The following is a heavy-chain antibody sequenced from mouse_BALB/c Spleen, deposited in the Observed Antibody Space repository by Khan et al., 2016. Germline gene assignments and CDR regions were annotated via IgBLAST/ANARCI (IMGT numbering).Heavy chain of an antibody. J-gene: IGHJ3*01. CDR1: GYTFTSFC. CDR2: IFPSDSYT. D-gene: IGHD2-4*01. Sequence: QVQLQQSGAELVRPGASVKLSCKASGYTFTSFCMNWVKQRPGQGLEWIGNIFPSDSYTYYNEKFKDKATLTVDKSSNTAYMQLSSPPSEDSAVYSCAGSTTMITGPFAYWGLGTLVTVSA. V-gene: IGHV1-69*02. CDR3: AGSTTMITGPFAY.